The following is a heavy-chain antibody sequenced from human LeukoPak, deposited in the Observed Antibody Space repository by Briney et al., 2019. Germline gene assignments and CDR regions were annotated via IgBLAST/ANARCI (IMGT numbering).Heavy chain of an antibody. D-gene: IGHD6-13*01. J-gene: IGHJ5*02. CDR1: GFTFSSYA. CDR3: ARAGSSSWYTNWFDP. Sequence: GRSLRLYCAASGFTFSSYAMHWVRQAPGKGLEWVAVISYDGSNKYYADSVKGRFTISRDNSKNTLYLQMNSLRAEDTAVYYCARAGSSSWYTNWFDPWGQGTLVTVSS. CDR2: ISYDGSNK. V-gene: IGHV3-30*04.